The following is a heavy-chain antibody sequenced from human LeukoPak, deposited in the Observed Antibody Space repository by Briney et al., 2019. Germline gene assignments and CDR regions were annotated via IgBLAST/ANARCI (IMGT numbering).Heavy chain of an antibody. V-gene: IGHV3-21*01. D-gene: IGHD2/OR15-2a*01. J-gene: IGHJ3*02. CDR1: GFTFSSYA. Sequence: GGSLRLSCAASGFTFSSYAMNWVRQAPGKGLGWVSSISLTSNDIYYAASVRGRFIISRDNAKNLLSLQMNSLRAEDTALYYCARGDTSLQRNDALDIWGQGTMVSVSS. CDR3: ARGDTSLQRNDALDI. CDR2: ISLTSNDI.